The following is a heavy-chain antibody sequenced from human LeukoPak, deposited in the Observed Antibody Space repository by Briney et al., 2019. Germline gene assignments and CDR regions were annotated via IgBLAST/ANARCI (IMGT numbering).Heavy chain of an antibody. CDR1: GGSISSSSYY. D-gene: IGHD3-10*01. CDR3: ARVVTGFGELFDP. J-gene: IGHJ5*02. CDR2: IYYSGST. Sequence: SETLSLTCTVSGGSISSSSYYWGWIRQPPGKGLEWIGSIYYSGSTYYNPSLKSRVTISVDTSKNQFSLKLSSVTAADTAVYYCARVVTGFGELFDPWGQGTLVTVSS. V-gene: IGHV4-39*01.